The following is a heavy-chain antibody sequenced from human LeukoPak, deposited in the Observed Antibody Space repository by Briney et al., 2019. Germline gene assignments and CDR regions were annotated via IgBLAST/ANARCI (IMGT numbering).Heavy chain of an antibody. D-gene: IGHD2-2*01. Sequence: SETLSLTCTVSGGSISSYYWSWIRQPPGKGLEWIGYIYYSGRTNYTPSLNSPVTISVDTSTNQFSLKLSSVTAADTAVSYWARVYGSSRYEFVYFDLWGRRTLVTVSA. CDR3: ARVYGSSRYEFVYFDL. J-gene: IGHJ2*01. V-gene: IGHV4-59*01. CDR2: IYYSGRT. CDR1: GGSISSYY.